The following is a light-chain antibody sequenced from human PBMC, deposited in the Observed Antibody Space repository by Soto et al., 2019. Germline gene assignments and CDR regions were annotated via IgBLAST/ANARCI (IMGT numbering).Light chain of an antibody. J-gene: IGLJ2*01. CDR3: CSYAASYTMV. Sequence: QSALTQPRSVSGSPGQSVTISCTGTSSDVGRYNYVSWYQQHPGKAPKLMIFDVSRRPSGVPDRFSGSKSGNTASLTISGLQAEDEADYYCCSYAASYTMVFGGGTKLTVL. V-gene: IGLV2-11*01. CDR2: DVS. CDR1: SSDVGRYNY.